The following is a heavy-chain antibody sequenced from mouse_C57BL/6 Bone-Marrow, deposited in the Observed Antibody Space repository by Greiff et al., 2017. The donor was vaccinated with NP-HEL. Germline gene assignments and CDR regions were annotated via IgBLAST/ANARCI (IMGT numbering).Heavy chain of an antibody. J-gene: IGHJ1*03. Sequence: LQLQESGAELVKPGASVTLSCKASGYTFTSYWMHWVKQRPGQGLEWIGMIHPNSGSTNYNEKFKSKATLTVDKSSSPAYLQLSSLTSDDSAVYYCARILLRRGYFDVWGTGTTVTVSS. CDR3: ARILLRRGYFDV. D-gene: IGHD1-1*01. V-gene: IGHV1-64*01. CDR1: GYTFTSYW. CDR2: IHPNSGST.